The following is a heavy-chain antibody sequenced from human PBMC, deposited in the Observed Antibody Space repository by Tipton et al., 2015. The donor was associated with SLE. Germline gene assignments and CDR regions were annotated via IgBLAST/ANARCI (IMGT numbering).Heavy chain of an antibody. V-gene: IGHV1-18*01. CDR2: ISGYNGDT. J-gene: IGHJ5*02. CDR3: ARERQLGL. D-gene: IGHD6-13*01. Sequence: QVQLVQSGAEVKKPGSSVRVSCEASGGSFNTYAFSWVRQAPGQGLEWMGWISGYNGDTHYAQKLQGRVTMTTDTSTTTAYMELRSLRSDDTAVYYCARERQLGLWGQGTLVTVSS. CDR1: GGSFNTYA.